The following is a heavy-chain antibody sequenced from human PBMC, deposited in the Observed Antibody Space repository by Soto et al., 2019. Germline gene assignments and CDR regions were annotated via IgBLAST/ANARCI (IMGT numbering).Heavy chain of an antibody. D-gene: IGHD2-2*01. J-gene: IGHJ3*02. CDR3: ARGRGYQLLLRASTGAFDI. V-gene: IGHV4-61*01. CDR2: IYYSGST. Sequence: SQTLSLTCTVSGGSISSLSYYRGFIRQPPGQGLEWIGYIYYSGSTNYNPSLKSRVTISVDTSKNQFSLKLSSVTAADTAVYYCARGRGYQLLLRASTGAFDIWGQGTMVTVS. CDR1: GGSISSLSYY.